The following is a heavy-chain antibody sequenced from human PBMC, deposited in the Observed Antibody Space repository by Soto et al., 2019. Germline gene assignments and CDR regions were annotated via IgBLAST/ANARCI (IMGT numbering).Heavy chain of an antibody. Sequence: QVQLVESGGGLVKPGGSLRLSCAASGFTFSDYYMNWIRQAPGKGLEWVSYISRSSTYTNYADSVKGRFTISRDNAKNSLCLQMNSLRAEDTAVYYCARDHYGPGWFDPWGQGTLVTVSS. CDR1: GFTFSDYY. V-gene: IGHV3-11*05. D-gene: IGHD3-10*01. CDR2: ISRSSTYT. CDR3: ARDHYGPGWFDP. J-gene: IGHJ5*02.